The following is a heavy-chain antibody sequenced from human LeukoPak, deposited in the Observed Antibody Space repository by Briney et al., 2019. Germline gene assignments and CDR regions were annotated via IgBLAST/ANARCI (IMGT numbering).Heavy chain of an antibody. V-gene: IGHV4-59*01. CDR1: GGSISSYY. J-gene: IGHJ4*02. CDR3: VRSSRWQLAFDY. Sequence: PSETLSLTCTVSGGSISSYYWSWIRQPPGKGLEWIGYIYYSGSTNYNPSLKRRVTISVDTSKNQFSLKLSSVTAADTAVYYCVRSSRWQLAFDYWGQGTLVTVSS. CDR2: IYYSGST. D-gene: IGHD6-13*01.